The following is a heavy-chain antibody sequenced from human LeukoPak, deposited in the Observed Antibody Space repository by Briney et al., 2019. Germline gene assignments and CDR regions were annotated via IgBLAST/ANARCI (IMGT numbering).Heavy chain of an antibody. CDR2: IYYSGST. J-gene: IGHJ4*02. CDR1: GGSISSYY. V-gene: IGHV4-59*01. Sequence: PSETLSLTCTVSGGSISSYYWSWIRQPPGKGLEWIGYIYYSGSTNYNPSPKSRVTISVDTSKNQFSLKLSSVTAADTAVYYCASSISYYDYVWGSYRYLSFDYWGQGTLVTVSS. D-gene: IGHD3-16*02. CDR3: ASSISYYDYVWGSYRYLSFDY.